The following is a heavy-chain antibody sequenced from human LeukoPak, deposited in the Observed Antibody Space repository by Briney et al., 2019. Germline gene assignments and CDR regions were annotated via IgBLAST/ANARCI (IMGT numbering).Heavy chain of an antibody. V-gene: IGHV3-33*01. CDR1: GFTFSSYG. D-gene: IGHD5-24*01. Sequence: GGSLRLSCAASGFTFSSYGMHWVRQAPGKGLEWVAVIWYDGSNKYYADSVKGRFTISRDNSKNTLYLQMNSLRAEDTAAYYCARSGMATICSWFDPWGQGTLVTVSS. CDR3: ARSGMATICSWFDP. J-gene: IGHJ5*02. CDR2: IWYDGSNK.